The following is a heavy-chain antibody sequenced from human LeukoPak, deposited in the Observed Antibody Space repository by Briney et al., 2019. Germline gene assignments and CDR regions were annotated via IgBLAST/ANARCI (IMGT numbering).Heavy chain of an antibody. CDR3: ARAVGVATTFDY. J-gene: IGHJ4*02. D-gene: IGHD5-12*01. V-gene: IGHV1-3*01. Sequence: ASVKVSCKASGYTFTSYAMHWVRQAPGQRLEWMGWINAGNGSTKYSQKFQGRVTITRDTSASTAYMELSSLRSEDTAVYYCARAVGVATTFDYWGQGTLVTVSS. CDR2: INAGNGST. CDR1: GYTFTSYA.